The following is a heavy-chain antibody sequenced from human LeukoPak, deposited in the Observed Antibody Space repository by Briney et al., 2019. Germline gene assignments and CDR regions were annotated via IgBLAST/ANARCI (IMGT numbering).Heavy chain of an antibody. CDR3: ARRRSLAAAGTFDP. J-gene: IGHJ5*02. CDR1: GYSFTTYW. V-gene: IGHV5-51*01. CDR2: IHPSDSDI. Sequence: GESLKISCKASGYSFTTYWIGWVRQMPGKGLEWMAIIHPSDSDIRYSPSFQGQVTISADRSISTAYLQWSSLKASDSAIYFCARRRSLAAAGTFDPWGQGTLVTVSS. D-gene: IGHD6-13*01.